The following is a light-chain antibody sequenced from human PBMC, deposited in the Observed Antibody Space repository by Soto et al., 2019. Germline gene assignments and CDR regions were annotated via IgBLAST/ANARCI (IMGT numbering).Light chain of an antibody. CDR2: AAS. V-gene: IGKV1-6*01. CDR1: QAIRTA. CDR3: LLDFRYFWA. Sequence: AIQLTQSPSSLSASVGDRVTITCRASQAIRTALGWYQQRPGKVPKLLIYAASTLQIGVPSRFSGSGSGTDFTLTISSLQPEDFATYYCLLDFRYFWAFGQGTKVEIK. J-gene: IGKJ1*01.